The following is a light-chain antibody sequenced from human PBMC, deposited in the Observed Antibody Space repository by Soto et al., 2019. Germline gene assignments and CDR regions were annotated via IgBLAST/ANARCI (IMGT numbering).Light chain of an antibody. CDR1: QSISSW. CDR3: QQYSTYPWT. CDR2: DAS. V-gene: IGKV1-5*01. Sequence: PSTLSASVGDRVTITCRASQSISSWLAWYQQKPGKAPKVLIFDASSLESGVPSRFSGSGSATEFTLTISSLQPDDFATYYCQQYSTYPWTFGQGTKVDIK. J-gene: IGKJ1*01.